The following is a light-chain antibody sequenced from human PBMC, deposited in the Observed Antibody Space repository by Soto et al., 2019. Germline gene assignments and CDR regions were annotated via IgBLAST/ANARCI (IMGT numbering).Light chain of an antibody. V-gene: IGKV1-13*02. Sequence: AIQLTQSPSSLSASVGDRVTITCRASQDIRGALAWYQQKPGKAPKMLIYDVSTLESGVPLRFSGSSSGTDFTLPLSSLQPVDFATYYCQQFNSYPITFGQGTRLEIK. CDR3: QQFNSYPIT. CDR2: DVS. CDR1: QDIRGA. J-gene: IGKJ5*01.